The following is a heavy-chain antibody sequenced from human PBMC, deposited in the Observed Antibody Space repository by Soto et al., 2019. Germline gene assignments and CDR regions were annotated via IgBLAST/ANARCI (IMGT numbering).Heavy chain of an antibody. J-gene: IGHJ5*02. CDR3: ARDQSWHDLVWWFYP. CDR2: INPYTGGT. CDR1: GYTFTDYY. V-gene: IGHV1-2*04. D-gene: IGHD1-1*01. Sequence: ASVKVCCKASGYTFTDYYLHWVRQAPGQGLEWMGWINPYTGGTNYAQEFQGWVTMTRDTSISTVYMELNSLTSDDTAVYYCARDQSWHDLVWWFYPWGQGTLVTVSS.